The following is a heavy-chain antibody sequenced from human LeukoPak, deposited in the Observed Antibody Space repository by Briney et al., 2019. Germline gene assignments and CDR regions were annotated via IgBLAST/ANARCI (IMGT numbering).Heavy chain of an antibody. D-gene: IGHD1-26*01. Sequence: GGSLRLSCAASGFTFSSYSMNWVRQAPGKGLEWVSSISSSSSYIYYADSVKGRFTISRDNAKNSLYLQMNSLRAEDTAVYYCARDKVVGPSNFDYWGQGTLVTVSS. V-gene: IGHV3-21*06. CDR1: GFTFSSYS. J-gene: IGHJ4*02. CDR2: ISSSSSYI. CDR3: ARDKVVGPSNFDY.